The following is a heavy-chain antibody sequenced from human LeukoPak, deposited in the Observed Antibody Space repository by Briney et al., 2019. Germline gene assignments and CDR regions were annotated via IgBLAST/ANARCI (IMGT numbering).Heavy chain of an antibody. D-gene: IGHD5-24*01. J-gene: IGHJ3*02. Sequence: SETLSLTCTVSGGSISSSSYYWGWIRQPPGKGLEWIGSIYYSGSTYYNPSLKSRVTISVDTSKNQFPLKLSSVTAADTAVYYCARVREDAFDIWGQGTMVTVSS. CDR3: ARVREDAFDI. CDR1: GGSISSSSYY. V-gene: IGHV4-39*06. CDR2: IYYSGST.